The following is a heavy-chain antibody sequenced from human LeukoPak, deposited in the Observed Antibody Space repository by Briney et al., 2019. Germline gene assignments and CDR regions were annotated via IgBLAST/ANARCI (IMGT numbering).Heavy chain of an antibody. CDR1: GFTFSSYG. J-gene: IGHJ4*02. CDR2: ISSSASTV. D-gene: IGHD5-24*01. V-gene: IGHV3-48*03. Sequence: GGSLRLSCAASGFTFSSYGMNWVRQAPGKGLEWLSYISSSASTVYQADSVKGRFTISRDNAKNSLYLQMNSLRAEDTAVYYCARVTRRDVYNPFDYWGQGTLVTVSS. CDR3: ARVTRRDVYNPFDY.